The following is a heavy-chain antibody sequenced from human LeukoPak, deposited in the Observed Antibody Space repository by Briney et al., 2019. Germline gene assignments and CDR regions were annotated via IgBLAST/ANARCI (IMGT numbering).Heavy chain of an antibody. V-gene: IGHV1-3*03. CDR2: INAGNGNT. J-gene: IGHJ4*02. D-gene: IGHD4-11*01. CDR3: ARINYRPIIKFFDF. CDR1: GYTFTSYA. Sequence: ASVKVSCKASGYTFTSYAMHWVRQAPGQRLEWMGWINAGNGNTKYSQEFQGRVTMTRDTSITTAYMELNSLRSENTAVYYCARINYRPIIKFFDFWGQGTLVTVSS.